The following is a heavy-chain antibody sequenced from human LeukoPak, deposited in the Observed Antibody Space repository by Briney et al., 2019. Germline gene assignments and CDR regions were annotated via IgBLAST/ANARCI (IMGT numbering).Heavy chain of an antibody. CDR2: INPSGGST. V-gene: IGHV1-46*01. CDR1: GYTFTSYY. CDR3: ARADSSSWYPNPYYYYGMDV. J-gene: IGHJ6*02. D-gene: IGHD6-13*01. Sequence: GASVKVSCKASGYTFTSYYMHWVRQAPGQGLEWMGIINPSGGSTSYAQKFQGRATMTRDTSTSTVYMELSSLRSEDTAVYYCARADSSSWYPNPYYYYGMDVWGQGTTVTVSS.